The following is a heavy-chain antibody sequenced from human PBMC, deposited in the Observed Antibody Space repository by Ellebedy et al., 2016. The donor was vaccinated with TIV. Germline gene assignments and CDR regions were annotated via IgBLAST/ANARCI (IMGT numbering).Heavy chain of an antibody. CDR1: GFTFSSYS. CDR2: ISSSSTI. J-gene: IGHJ3*02. D-gene: IGHD1-1*01. V-gene: IGHV3-48*02. CDR3: ARSYNWNDGSEAFDI. Sequence: GESLKISXAASGFTFSSYSMNWVRQAPGKGLEWVSYISSSSTIYYADSVKGRFTISRDNAKNSLYLQMNSLRDEDTAVYYCARSYNWNDGSEAFDIWGQGTMVTVSS.